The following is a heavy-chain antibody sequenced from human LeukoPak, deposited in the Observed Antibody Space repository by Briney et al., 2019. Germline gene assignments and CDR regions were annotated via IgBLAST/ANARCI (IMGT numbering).Heavy chain of an antibody. CDR3: ARRGGSIVGATDQSDY. J-gene: IGHJ4*02. CDR1: GGSISSSSYY. CDR2: IYYSGST. D-gene: IGHD1-26*01. V-gene: IGHV4-39*01. Sequence: PSETLSLTCTVSGGSISSSSYYWGWIRQPPGKGLEWIGSIYYSGSTYYNPSLKSRVTISVDTSKNQFSLKLSSVTAADTAVYYCARRGGSIVGATDQSDYWGQGTLVTVSS.